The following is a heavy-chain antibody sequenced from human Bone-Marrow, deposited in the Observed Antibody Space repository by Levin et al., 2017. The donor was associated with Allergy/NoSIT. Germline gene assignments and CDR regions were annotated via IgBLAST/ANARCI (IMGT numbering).Heavy chain of an antibody. CDR1: GFTFNLYG. Sequence: SLLLSLAASGFTFNLYGMHWVRQAPGPFLSFFSFLFSSFLPPSSSSSFKGRFTISRDNSKKTLYVQMNSLRAEDTAMYYCARGNRHNSGSYDYWGQGTLVTVSS. V-gene: IGHV3-33*04. CDR2: LFSSFLPP. D-gene: IGHD1-26*01. J-gene: IGHJ4*02. CDR3: ARGNRHNSGSYDY.